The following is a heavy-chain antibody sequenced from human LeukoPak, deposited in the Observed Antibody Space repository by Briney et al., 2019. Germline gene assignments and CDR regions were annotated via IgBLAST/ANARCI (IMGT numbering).Heavy chain of an antibody. CDR2: ISSGDRT. Sequence: GRSLRLSCAASGFTFSSYGMHWVRQAPGKGLEWVAGISSGDRTFHAESVKGRFTISRDKSKGTLYLQMNSLRAEDTAVYYCAKDATASPYFHWFDNWGQGTQVIVSS. CDR1: GFTFSSYG. CDR3: AKDATASPYFHWFDN. V-gene: IGHV3-23*01. J-gene: IGHJ4*02. D-gene: IGHD3-9*01.